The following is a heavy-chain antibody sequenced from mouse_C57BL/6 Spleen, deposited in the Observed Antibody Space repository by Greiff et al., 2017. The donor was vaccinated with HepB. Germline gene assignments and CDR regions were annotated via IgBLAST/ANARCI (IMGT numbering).Heavy chain of an antibody. V-gene: IGHV1-15*01. CDR3: TRSHGSSYRFDY. D-gene: IGHD1-1*01. CDR1: GYTFTDYE. Sequence: VQLQQSGAELVRPGASVTLSCKASGYTFTDYEMHWVKQTPVHGLEWIGAIDPETGGTAYNQKFKGKAVLTADKSSSTAYMELRSLTSEDSAVYYCTRSHGSSYRFDYWGQGTTLTVSS. CDR2: IDPETGGT. J-gene: IGHJ2*01.